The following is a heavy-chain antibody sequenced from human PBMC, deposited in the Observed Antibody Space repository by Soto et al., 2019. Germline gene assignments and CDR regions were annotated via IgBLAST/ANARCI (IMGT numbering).Heavy chain of an antibody. V-gene: IGHV4-31*03. J-gene: IGHJ5*02. Sequence: NPSETLSLTCTVSGGSISSGGYYWSWIRQHPGKGLEWIGYIYYSGSTYYNPSLKSRVTISVDTSKNQFSLQLSSVTAADTAVYYCARFRTDSINYDFWSGYYNWFDPWGQGTLVTVSS. CDR3: ARFRTDSINYDFWSGYYNWFDP. D-gene: IGHD3-3*01. CDR2: IYYSGST. CDR1: GGSISSGGYY.